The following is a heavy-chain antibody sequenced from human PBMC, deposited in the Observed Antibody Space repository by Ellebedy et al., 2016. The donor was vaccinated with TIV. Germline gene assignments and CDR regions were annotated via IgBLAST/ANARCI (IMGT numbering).Heavy chain of an antibody. V-gene: IGHV1-2*02. D-gene: IGHD6-13*01. J-gene: IGHJ4*02. Sequence: AASVKVSCKASGYTFTGYYIHWVRQAPGQGLEWMGWINPYSGGTKYEQKFQGRVTMTRDTSIRTAYMELSRLGSDDTAVYYCATGTRSSSWYGEMEYWGQGTPVIVSS. CDR3: ATGTRSSSWYGEMEY. CDR2: INPYSGGT. CDR1: GYTFTGYY.